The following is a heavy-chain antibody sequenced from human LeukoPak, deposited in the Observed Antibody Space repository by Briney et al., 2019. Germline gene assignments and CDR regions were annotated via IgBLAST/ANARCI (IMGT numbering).Heavy chain of an antibody. CDR2: ISYSGTT. Sequence: SETLSLTCTVSGGSISSSNYFWGWVRQPPGKGLEWIGTISYSGTTHDNPSLKSRVIISVDTSKKQFSLRLSSVTAADTAVYYCARDRWLDYWGQGTLVTVSS. D-gene: IGHD5-12*01. J-gene: IGHJ4*02. CDR1: GGSISSSNYF. V-gene: IGHV4-39*07. CDR3: ARDRWLDY.